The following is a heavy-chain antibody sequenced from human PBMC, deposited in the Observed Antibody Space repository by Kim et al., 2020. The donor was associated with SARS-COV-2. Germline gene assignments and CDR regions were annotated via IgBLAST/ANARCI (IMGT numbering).Heavy chain of an antibody. CDR2: ISSSSSYI. CDR3: ARAGTINQQQPPRY. J-gene: IGHJ4*02. V-gene: IGHV3-21*01. Sequence: GGSLRLSCAASGFTFSSYSMNWVRQAPGKGLEWVSSISSSSSYIYYADSVKGRFTISRDNAKNSLYLQMNSPRAEDTAVYYCARAGTINQQQPPRYWGQGTLVAVSS. CDR1: GFTFSSYS. D-gene: IGHD1-1*01.